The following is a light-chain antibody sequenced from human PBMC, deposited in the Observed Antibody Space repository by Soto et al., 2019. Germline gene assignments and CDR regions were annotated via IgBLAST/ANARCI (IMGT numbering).Light chain of an antibody. CDR1: QGINNF. CDR3: QRFNRYPIT. J-gene: IGKJ5*01. CDR2: VAS. V-gene: IGKV1-9*01. Sequence: DIQLTQSPSFLSASVGDRVTITCRASQGINNFLAWYQQKPGQAPKLLISVASTLQSGVASRFSGRGSGTEFTLTISSLLPEDFATYYCQRFNRYPITFGQGTRLVIK.